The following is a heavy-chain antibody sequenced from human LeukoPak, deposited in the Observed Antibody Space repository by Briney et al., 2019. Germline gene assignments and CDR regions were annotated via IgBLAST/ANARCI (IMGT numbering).Heavy chain of an antibody. V-gene: IGHV3-53*01. CDR3: ARDRYYYGSGSYSYYYGMDV. CDR1: GFTVSSNY. Sequence: GGSLRLSCAASGFTVSSNYMSWVRQAPGKGLEWVSVIYSGGSTYYADSVKGRFTISRDNSKNTLYLQMNSLRAEDTAVYYCARDRYYYGSGSYSYYYGMDVWGQGTTVTVSS. CDR2: IYSGGST. D-gene: IGHD3-10*01. J-gene: IGHJ6*02.